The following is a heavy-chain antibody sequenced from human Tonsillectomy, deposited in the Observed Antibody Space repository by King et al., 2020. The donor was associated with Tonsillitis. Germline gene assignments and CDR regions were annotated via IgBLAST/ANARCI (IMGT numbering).Heavy chain of an antibody. CDR3: AKVGDLGYCSSTSCSPFDP. CDR1: GFTFSSYG. CDR2: ISYDGSNK. Sequence: VQLVESGGGVVQPGRSLRLSCAASGFTFSSYGMHWVRQAPGKGLEWVAVISYDGSNKYYADSVKGRFTISRDNSKNTLYLQMNSLRAEDTAVHYCAKVGDLGYCSSTSCSPFDPWGQGTLVTVSS. V-gene: IGHV3-30*18. D-gene: IGHD2-2*01. J-gene: IGHJ5*02.